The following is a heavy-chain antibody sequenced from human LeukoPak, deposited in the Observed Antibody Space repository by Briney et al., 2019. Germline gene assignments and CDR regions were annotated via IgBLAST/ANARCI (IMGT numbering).Heavy chain of an antibody. D-gene: IGHD3-22*01. J-gene: IGHJ3*02. V-gene: IGHV4-59*01. Sequence: PSETLSLTCTVSGGSISSYYWSWIRQPPGKGVEWIGYIYYSGSTNYNPSLKSRVTISVDTSKNQFSLKLSSVTAADTAVYYCARDQTYYYDSSGLDAFDIWGQGTMVTVSS. CDR1: GGSISSYY. CDR2: IYYSGST. CDR3: ARDQTYYYDSSGLDAFDI.